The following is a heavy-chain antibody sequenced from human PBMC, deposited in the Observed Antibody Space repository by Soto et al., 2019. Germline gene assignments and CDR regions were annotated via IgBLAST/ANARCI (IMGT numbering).Heavy chain of an antibody. CDR3: ARHPEDGDYVGY. Sequence: SETLSLTCTVSGGSISSSSYYWGWIRQPPGKGLEWIGSIYYSGSTYYNPSLRSRVTVSVDTSKNQFSLKLSSVAAADTAVYYCARHPEDGDYVGYWGQGTLVTVSS. J-gene: IGHJ4*02. D-gene: IGHD3-10*01. CDR1: GGSISSSSYY. V-gene: IGHV4-39*01. CDR2: IYYSGST.